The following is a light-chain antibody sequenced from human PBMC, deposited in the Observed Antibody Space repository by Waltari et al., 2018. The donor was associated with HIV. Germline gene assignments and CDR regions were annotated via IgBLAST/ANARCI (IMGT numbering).Light chain of an antibody. V-gene: IGKV3-11*01. Sequence: EIVLTQSPAILPASPGETATLSCRATQSVQEFLAWYQRRPGQVPRLVVYDASQRAAGVPDRFSGSGFGTDFTLTISGLEPEDVAFYYCQHRTTWPPTFGGGTRVEIE. CDR2: DAS. CDR1: QSVQEF. J-gene: IGKJ4*01. CDR3: QHRTTWPPT.